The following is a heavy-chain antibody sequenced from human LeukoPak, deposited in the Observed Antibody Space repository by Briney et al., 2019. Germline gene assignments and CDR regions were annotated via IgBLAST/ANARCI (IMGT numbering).Heavy chain of an antibody. CDR1: GGTFSSYA. J-gene: IGHJ4*02. V-gene: IGHV1-69*13. CDR3: ARCGGDCSYPFDY. D-gene: IGHD2-21*02. CDR2: IIPIFGTA. Sequence: ASVKVSCKASGGTFSSYAISWVRQAPGQGLEWMGGIIPIFGTANYAQKFQGRVTITADESTSTAYMELSSLRSEDTAVYYCARCGGDCSYPFDYWGQGTLVTVSS.